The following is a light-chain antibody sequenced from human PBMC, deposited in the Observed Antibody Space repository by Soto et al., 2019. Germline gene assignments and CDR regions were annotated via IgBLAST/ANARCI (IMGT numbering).Light chain of an antibody. J-gene: IGLJ1*01. CDR2: EVT. CDR1: SSDVGAYDY. Sequence: QSALTQPPSASGSPGQSVTISCTGTSSDVGAYDYISWYQQHPGKAPKLIIYEVTQRPSGVPDRFSGSKSGNTASLTVSGLQAEDEADYYCSSFTSRFTFVFGTGTKLTVL. V-gene: IGLV2-8*01. CDR3: SSFTSRFTFV.